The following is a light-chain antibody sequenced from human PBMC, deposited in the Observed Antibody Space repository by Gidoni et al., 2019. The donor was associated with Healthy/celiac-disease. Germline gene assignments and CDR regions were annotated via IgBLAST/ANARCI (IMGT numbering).Light chain of an antibody. J-gene: IGKJ1*01. V-gene: IGKV1-5*03. Sequence: DIHMTQSPSTLSASVGDRVTITCRASQSISSWLAWYKQKPGKAPKLLIYKASSLESGVQSRFSGSGSGTEFTLTISSLQPDDFATYYCQQYNSYSRTFGQGTKVEIK. CDR2: KAS. CDR1: QSISSW. CDR3: QQYNSYSRT.